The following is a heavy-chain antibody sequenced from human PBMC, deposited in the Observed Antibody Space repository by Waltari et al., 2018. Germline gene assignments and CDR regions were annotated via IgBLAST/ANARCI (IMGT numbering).Heavy chain of an antibody. J-gene: IGHJ4*02. CDR2: ISGSGGST. CDR1: GCTFSSAV. V-gene: IGHV3-23*01. CDR3: AKRTARTLDY. Sequence: EVQLLESGGGLVQPGGSLSLSCAASGCTFSSAVLTWVRQAPGKGLEWVSAISGSGGSTYYADSVKGRFTISRDNSKNTLYLQMNSLRAEDTAVYYCAKRTARTLDYWGQGTLVTVSS.